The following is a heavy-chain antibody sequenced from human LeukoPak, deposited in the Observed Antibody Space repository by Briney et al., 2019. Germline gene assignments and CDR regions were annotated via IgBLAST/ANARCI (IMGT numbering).Heavy chain of an antibody. CDR2: IIPIFGTA. CDR1: GGTFSGYA. CDR3: ASRSGYSYGYWYFDY. D-gene: IGHD5-18*01. V-gene: IGHV1-69*13. Sequence: SVKVSCKASGGTFSGYAISWVRQAPGQGLEWMGGIIPIFGTANYAQKFQGRVTITADESTSTAYMELSSLRSEDTAVYYCASRSGYSYGYWYFDYWGQGTLVTVSS. J-gene: IGHJ4*02.